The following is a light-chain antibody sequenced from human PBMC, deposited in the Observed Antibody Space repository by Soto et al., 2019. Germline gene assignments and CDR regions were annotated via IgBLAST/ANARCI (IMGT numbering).Light chain of an antibody. J-gene: IGLJ1*01. V-gene: IGLV2-23*01. CDR1: SSDFGTNNL. CDR2: ERS. Sequence: QSALAQLASVSGSPGQSITISCTGASSDFGTNNLVSGYQHPPGKVPNLIIYERSKRPSGVSDRFSGSKSGNTASLTISGLQAENEADYYCCSLTSSNTHVFGAGTKATVL. CDR3: CSLTSSNTHV.